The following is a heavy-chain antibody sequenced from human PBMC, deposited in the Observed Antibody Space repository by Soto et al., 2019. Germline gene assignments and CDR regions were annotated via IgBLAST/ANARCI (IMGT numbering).Heavy chain of an antibody. Sequence: GGSLRLSCAASGFTFSSYAMSLVRQAPGKGLEWVSAISGSGGSTYYADSVKGRFTISRDNSKNTLYLQMNSLRAEDTAVYYCAKDVYDYIWGSYRYTPFDYWGQGTLVTVSS. CDR2: ISGSGGST. V-gene: IGHV3-23*01. CDR3: AKDVYDYIWGSYRYTPFDY. D-gene: IGHD3-16*02. CDR1: GFTFSSYA. J-gene: IGHJ4*02.